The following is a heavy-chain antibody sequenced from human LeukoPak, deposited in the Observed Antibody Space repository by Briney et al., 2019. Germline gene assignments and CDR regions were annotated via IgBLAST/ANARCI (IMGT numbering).Heavy chain of an antibody. D-gene: IGHD5-12*01. CDR3: ARDYATITRYYYYYGMDV. Sequence: PGGSLRLSCAASGFTFSSYEMNWVRQAPGKGLEWVSYISSSGSTIYYADSVKGRFTISRDNAKNSLYLQMNSLRAEDTAVYYCARDYATITRYYYYYGMDVWGQGTTVTVSS. CDR1: GFTFSSYE. J-gene: IGHJ6*02. V-gene: IGHV3-48*03. CDR2: ISSSGSTI.